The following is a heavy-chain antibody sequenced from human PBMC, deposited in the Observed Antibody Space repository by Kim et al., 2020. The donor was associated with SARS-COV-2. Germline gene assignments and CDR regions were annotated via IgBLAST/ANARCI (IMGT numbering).Heavy chain of an antibody. CDR3: VGTDYNY. V-gene: IGHV3-7*03. J-gene: IGHJ4*02. CDR2: INQDGSDI. Sequence: GGSLRLSCAASGFTFSNDWMNWVRQVPGKGLEWVANINQDGSDIYYVDSVKGRFTISRDNAKNSVYPQMDSLRAEDTAVYYCVGTDYNYWGQGTLVTVSS. CDR1: GFTFSNDW. D-gene: IGHD3-10*01.